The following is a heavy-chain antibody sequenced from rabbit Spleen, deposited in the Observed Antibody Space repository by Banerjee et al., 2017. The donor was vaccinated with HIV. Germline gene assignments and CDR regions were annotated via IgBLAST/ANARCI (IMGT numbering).Heavy chain of an antibody. V-gene: IGHV1S47*01. CDR2: IDPVFGST. CDR1: GFDFSRYG. J-gene: IGHJ4*01. D-gene: IGHD3-1*01. CDR3: VRDTWAFNL. Sequence: QEQLEESGGGLVQPGGSLTLSCKASGFDFSRYGMSWVRQAPGKGLEWIRYIDPVFGSTYYASWVNGRFSISRENTQNTVSLQMNSLTAADTATYFCVRDTWAFNLWGPGTLVTVS.